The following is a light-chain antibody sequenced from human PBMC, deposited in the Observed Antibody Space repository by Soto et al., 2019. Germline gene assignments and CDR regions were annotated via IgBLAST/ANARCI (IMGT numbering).Light chain of an antibody. CDR2: AAS. V-gene: IGKV1-8*01. CDR3: QQYYGDPLT. CDR1: QDISSY. Sequence: AIRMTQSPSSFSASTGDRVTITCRASQDISSYLAWYQQKPGKAPKLLIYAASTLQSGVPSRFSGSGSGTDFTLTISCLQSEDFASYYCQQYYGDPLTFGGGTKV. J-gene: IGKJ4*01.